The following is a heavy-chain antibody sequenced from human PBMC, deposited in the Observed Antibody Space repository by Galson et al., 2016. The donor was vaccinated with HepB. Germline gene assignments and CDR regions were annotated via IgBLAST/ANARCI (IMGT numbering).Heavy chain of an antibody. V-gene: IGHV3-30-3*01. CDR3: ARARGYSGYDLGY. D-gene: IGHD5-12*01. J-gene: IGHJ4*02. CDR2: ISYDGSNK. CDR1: AFPFSSYT. Sequence: SLRLSCAASAFPFSSYTMHWVRRAPGKRLEWVAVISYDGSNKYYADSVKGRFTISRDNSKNTLYLQMNSLRAEDTAVYYCARARGYSGYDLGYWGQGTLVTVSS.